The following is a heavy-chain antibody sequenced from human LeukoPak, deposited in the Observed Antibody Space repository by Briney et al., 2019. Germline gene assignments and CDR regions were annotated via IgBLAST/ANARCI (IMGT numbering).Heavy chain of an antibody. CDR2: FGGGGGST. D-gene: IGHD3-22*01. Sequence: GGTLRLSWAASGFTFSSYGMSWVRQAPGKGLEWVSSFGGGGGSTYYADSVKGRFTISRDNSKNTLYLQMNSLRADDTAIYYCARGPPMYSYGSSAYHYDYFEYWGQGTLVTVSS. CDR1: GFTFSSYG. V-gene: IGHV3-23*01. CDR3: ARGPPMYSYGSSAYHYDYFEY. J-gene: IGHJ4*02.